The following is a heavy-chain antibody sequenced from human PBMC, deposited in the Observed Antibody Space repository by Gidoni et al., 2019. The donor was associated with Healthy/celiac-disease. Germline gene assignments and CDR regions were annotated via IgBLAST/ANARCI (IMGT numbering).Heavy chain of an antibody. J-gene: IGHJ4*02. Sequence: QVQLVQSGAGVRKPGASVKVSCKASGYTFPSYGISWVRQAPGQGLEWMGWISAYNGNTNYAQKLQGRVTMTTDTSTSTAYMELRSLRSDDTAVYYCARGEDRYFDWFPADYWGQGTLVTVSS. D-gene: IGHD3-9*01. CDR1: GYTFPSYG. CDR2: ISAYNGNT. V-gene: IGHV1-18*01. CDR3: ARGEDRYFDWFPADY.